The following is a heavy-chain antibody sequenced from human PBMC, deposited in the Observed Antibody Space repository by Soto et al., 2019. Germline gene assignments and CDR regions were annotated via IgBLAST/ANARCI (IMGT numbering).Heavy chain of an antibody. J-gene: IGHJ6*02. CDR2: TSYDGSNK. CDR3: AKDSGYNGYDDYDYYYGMDV. D-gene: IGHD5-12*01. V-gene: IGHV3-30*18. Sequence: QLHLVESGGGVVQPGRSLRLSCAASGFTFSLYGMHWVRQAPGKGLEWVAVTSYDGSNKFYADSVKGRFTISRDNSKNTLYLEMNSLRPDDTAVYFCAKDSGYNGYDDYDYYYGMDVWGQGTTVTVSS. CDR1: GFTFSLYG.